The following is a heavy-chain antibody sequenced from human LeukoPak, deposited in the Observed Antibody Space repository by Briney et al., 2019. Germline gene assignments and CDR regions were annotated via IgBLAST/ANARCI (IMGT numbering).Heavy chain of an antibody. D-gene: IGHD2-21*02. CDR2: ISGSGGST. CDR1: GFTVSSNY. CDR3: AKSALVTAIPGYFDY. Sequence: GGALRLSCAASGFTVSSNYMSWVRQAPGKGLEWVSAISGSGGSTYYADSVKGRFTISRDNSKNTLYLQMNSLRAEDTAVYYCAKSALVTAIPGYFDYWGQGTLVTVSS. J-gene: IGHJ4*02. V-gene: IGHV3-23*01.